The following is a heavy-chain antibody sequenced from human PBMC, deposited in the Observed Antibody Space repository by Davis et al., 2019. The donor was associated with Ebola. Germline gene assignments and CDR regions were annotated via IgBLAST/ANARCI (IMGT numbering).Heavy chain of an antibody. Sequence: SVKVSCKASGGTFSSYAISWVRQAPGQGLEWMGGIIPIFGTANYAQKFQGRVTITADKSTSTAYMELSSLRSEDTAVYYCATEPIFGAVIPHGWFDPWGQGTLVTVSS. CDR1: GGTFSSYA. D-gene: IGHD3-3*01. V-gene: IGHV1-69*06. CDR3: ATEPIFGAVIPHGWFDP. J-gene: IGHJ5*02. CDR2: IIPIFGTA.